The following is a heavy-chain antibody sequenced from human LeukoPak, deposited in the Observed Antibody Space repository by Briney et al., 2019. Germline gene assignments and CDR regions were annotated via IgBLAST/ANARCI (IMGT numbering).Heavy chain of an antibody. CDR3: ASLVDATDY. J-gene: IGHJ4*02. D-gene: IGHD5-12*01. V-gene: IGHV3-23*01. CDR1: GFTFSSYA. CDR2: ISDSSYST. Sequence: GGSLRLSCAASGFTFSSYAMSWVRQAPGKGLEWVSGISDSSYSTFYADSVKGRFTISRDDSHNTLYLQMNSLRAEDTAVYYCASLVDATDYWGQGTLVTVSS.